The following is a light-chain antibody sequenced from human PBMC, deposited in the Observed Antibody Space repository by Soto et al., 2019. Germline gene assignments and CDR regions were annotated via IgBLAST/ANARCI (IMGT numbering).Light chain of an antibody. CDR1: NDISLYNY. J-gene: IGLJ1*01. V-gene: IGLV2-8*01. Sequence: QSALTQPPSASESLGQSVTISCSGNDISLYNYVSWYQQVPGKAPKLLIFEVLKRPSGVPDRFSGSKSGSTAFLNVSGLQGEDEGTYHCSSYAGRNTYVFGTGTKLTVL. CDR2: EVL. CDR3: SSYAGRNTYV.